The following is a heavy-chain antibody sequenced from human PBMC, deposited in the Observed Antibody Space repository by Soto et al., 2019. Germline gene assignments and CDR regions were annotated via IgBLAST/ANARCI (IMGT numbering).Heavy chain of an antibody. CDR1: GFTFSNAW. J-gene: IGHJ6*03. CDR3: TTDFWSSYSGPYYYYMDV. V-gene: IGHV3-15*01. Sequence: EVQLVESGGGLVKPGGSLRLSCAASGFTFSNAWMSWVRQAPGKGLEWVGRIKSKTDGGTTDYAAPVKGRFTISRDDSKNTLYLQMNSLKTEDTAVYYCTTDFWSSYSGPYYYYMDVWCKGTTVTVSS. CDR2: IKSKTDGGTT. D-gene: IGHD3-3*01.